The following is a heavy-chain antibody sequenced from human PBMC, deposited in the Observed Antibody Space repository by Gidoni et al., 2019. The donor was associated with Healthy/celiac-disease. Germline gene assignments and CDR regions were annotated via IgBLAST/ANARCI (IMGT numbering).Heavy chain of an antibody. J-gene: IGHJ6*02. V-gene: IGHV3-30*04. CDR1: GFTFSSSA. Sequence: QVQLVESGGGVVQPGRSLRLSCAASGFTFSSSAMHWVRQAPGKGLEWVAVISYDGSNKYYADSVKGRFTISRDNSKNTLYLQMNSLRAEDTAVYYCAREVGVTALYYYYGMDVWGQGTTVTVSS. D-gene: IGHD4-4*01. CDR2: ISYDGSNK. CDR3: AREVGVTALYYYYGMDV.